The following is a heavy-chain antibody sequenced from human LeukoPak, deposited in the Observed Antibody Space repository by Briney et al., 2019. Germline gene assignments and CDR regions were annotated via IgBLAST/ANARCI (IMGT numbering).Heavy chain of an antibody. Sequence: SETLSLTCAVSGYSISSGYYWGWIRQPPGKGLEWIGSIYHSGTTYYNPSLKSRVTISVDTSNNQFSLKLSSVTAADTAVYYCARRTMVATVDYWGQGTLVTVSS. J-gene: IGHJ4*02. D-gene: IGHD5-12*01. CDR2: IYHSGTT. CDR3: ARRTMVATVDY. CDR1: GYSISSGYY. V-gene: IGHV4-38-2*01.